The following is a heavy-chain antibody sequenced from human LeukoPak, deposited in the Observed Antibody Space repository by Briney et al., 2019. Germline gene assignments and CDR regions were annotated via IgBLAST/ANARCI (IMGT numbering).Heavy chain of an antibody. J-gene: IGHJ4*02. Sequence: KPSETLSLTCTVSGYSISSGYYWGWIRQPPGKGLEWIGSIYHSGSTYYNPSLKSRVTISVDTSKNQFSLKLSSVTAADTAVYYCARHYSGYFSFDYWGQGTLVTVSS. CDR2: IYHSGST. CDR3: ARHYSGYFSFDY. V-gene: IGHV4-38-2*02. D-gene: IGHD5-12*01. CDR1: GYSISSGYY.